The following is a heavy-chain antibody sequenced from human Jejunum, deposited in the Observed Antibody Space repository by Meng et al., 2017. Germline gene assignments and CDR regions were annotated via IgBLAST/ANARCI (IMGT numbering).Heavy chain of an antibody. D-gene: IGHD2-2*01. Sequence: QVQLVQSGAEVKKPGASVKVSCKASGYSFTGYYMRWVRQAPGQGLEWLGRINTYSGDTNYAQKFQGRVTMTRDTSISTAYMELSSLSSDDTALYYCASNTDCTSTSCYAYWGQGTLVTVSS. V-gene: IGHV1-2*06. CDR3: ASNTDCTSTSCYAY. CDR1: GYSFTGYY. J-gene: IGHJ4*02. CDR2: INTYSGDT.